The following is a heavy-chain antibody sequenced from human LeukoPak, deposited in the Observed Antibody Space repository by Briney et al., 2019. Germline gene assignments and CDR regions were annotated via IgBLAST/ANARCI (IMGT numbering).Heavy chain of an antibody. V-gene: IGHV4-34*01. D-gene: IGHD3-22*01. CDR3: ARIYDSSGYPRQGAFWFDP. Sequence: SETLSLTCAVYGGSFSGYYWSWIRQPPGKGLEWIGEINHSGSTNYNPSLKSRVTISVDTSKNQFSLKLSSVTAADTAVYYCARIYDSSGYPRQGAFWFDPWGQGTLVTVSS. J-gene: IGHJ5*02. CDR2: INHSGST. CDR1: GGSFSGYY.